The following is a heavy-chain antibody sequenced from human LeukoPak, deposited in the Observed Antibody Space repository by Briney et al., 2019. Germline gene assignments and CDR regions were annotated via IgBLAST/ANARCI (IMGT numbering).Heavy chain of an antibody. V-gene: IGHV1-18*01. CDR1: GYTFTSYG. CDR2: ISAYNGNT. D-gene: IGHD4-17*01. Sequence: ASVKVSCKASGYTFTSYGISWVRQAPGQGLEWMGWISAYNGNTYYAQKLQGRVTMTTDTSTSTAYMELRSLRSDDTAVYYCARDRGALAVTTKLAFDIWGQGAMVTVSS. CDR3: ARDRGALAVTTKLAFDI. J-gene: IGHJ3*02.